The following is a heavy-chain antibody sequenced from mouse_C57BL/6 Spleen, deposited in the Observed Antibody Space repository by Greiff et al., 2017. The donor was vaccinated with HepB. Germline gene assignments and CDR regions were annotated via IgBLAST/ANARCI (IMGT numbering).Heavy chain of an antibody. Sequence: EVMLVESGGGLVKPGGSLKLSCAASGFTFSDYGMHWVRQAPEKGLEWVAYISSGSSTIYYADTVKGRFTISRDNAKNTLFLQMTSLRSEDTAMYYCARDTTVEVFAYWGQGTLVTVSA. CDR1: GFTFSDYG. D-gene: IGHD1-1*01. CDR3: ARDTTVEVFAY. V-gene: IGHV5-17*01. J-gene: IGHJ3*01. CDR2: ISSGSSTI.